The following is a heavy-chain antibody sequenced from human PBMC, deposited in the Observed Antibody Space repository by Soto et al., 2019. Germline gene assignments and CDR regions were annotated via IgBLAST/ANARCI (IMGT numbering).Heavy chain of an antibody. J-gene: IGHJ3*02. D-gene: IGHD3-22*01. V-gene: IGHV1-3*01. CDR3: ARHWEYYDSSGYYDDAFDI. CDR1: GYTFTSYA. CDR2: INAGNGNT. Sequence: ASVKVSCKASGYTFTSYAMHWVRQAPGQRLEWMGWINAGNGNTKYSQKFQGRVTITRDTSASTAYMELSSLRSEDTAVYYCARHWEYYDSSGYYDDAFDIWGQGTMVTVSS.